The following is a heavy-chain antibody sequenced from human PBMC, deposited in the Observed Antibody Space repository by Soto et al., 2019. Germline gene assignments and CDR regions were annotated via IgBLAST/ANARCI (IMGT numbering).Heavy chain of an antibody. Sequence: QVQLQESGPGLVKPSQTLSLICTVSGGSINSGGYYWNWIRQHPGKGLEWIGYIFYSGSTYYNPCLRSRVTIAADTSENQFSLNLSAVTAADTAVYFCARGDRQSGYSSSWVFDYWGQGTLVNVSS. J-gene: IGHJ4*02. V-gene: IGHV4-31*03. CDR3: ARGDRQSGYSSSWVFDY. CDR1: GGSINSGGYY. CDR2: IFYSGST. D-gene: IGHD6-13*01.